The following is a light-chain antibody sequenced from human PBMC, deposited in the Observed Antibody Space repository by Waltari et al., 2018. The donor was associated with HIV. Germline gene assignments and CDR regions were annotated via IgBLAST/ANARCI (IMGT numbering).Light chain of an antibody. CDR3: NSRYSSGHWF. V-gene: IGLV3-19*01. CDR2: GEN. CDR1: SVSRYY. J-gene: IGLJ3*02. Sequence: SSELAQDPAVSVALGQTVRITCQGDSVSRYYASRYQQKPGQAPVLVVYGENNRPSGVPYRFSCSSSGNTASLTIAGAQAEDDADYYCNSRYSSGHWFFGGGTKVTVL.